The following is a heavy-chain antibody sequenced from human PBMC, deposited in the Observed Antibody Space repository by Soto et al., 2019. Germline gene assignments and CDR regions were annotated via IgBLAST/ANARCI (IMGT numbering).Heavy chain of an antibody. J-gene: IGHJ6*02. D-gene: IGHD1-20*01. CDR3: GRVVRYPRDYYYYGMDV. Sequence: VSVKVSCKASGYTFTSYAMHWVRQAPGQRLEWMGWINAGNGNTKYSQKFQGRVTITRDTSASTAYMELSSLRSEDTAVYYCGRVVRYPRDYYYYGMDVWGQGTTVTVSS. CDR1: GYTFTSYA. V-gene: IGHV1-3*01. CDR2: INAGNGNT.